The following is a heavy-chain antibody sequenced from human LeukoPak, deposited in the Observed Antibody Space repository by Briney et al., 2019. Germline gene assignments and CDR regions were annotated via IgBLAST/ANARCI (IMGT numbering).Heavy chain of an antibody. Sequence: SETLSLTCTVPGGSISSYYWSWIRQPPGKGLEWLGYIYYSGSTNYNPSLKSRVTISVKTSKNQFSLKLRSVTAADTAVYYCARVTGYTIEDYFDYWGQGTLVTVSS. J-gene: IGHJ4*02. CDR3: ARVTGYTIEDYFDY. D-gene: IGHD3-9*01. CDR2: IYYSGST. CDR1: GGSISSYY. V-gene: IGHV4-59*01.